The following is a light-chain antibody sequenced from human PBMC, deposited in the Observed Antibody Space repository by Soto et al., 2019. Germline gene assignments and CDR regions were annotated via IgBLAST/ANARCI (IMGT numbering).Light chain of an antibody. Sequence: QSVLTQPASVSGSPGQSITSSCTGASSDVGGFDHVSWYQQHPGKVPRLLIYDVSSRPSGVSDRFSGSKSGNTASLTISGLQAEDEADYYCNSFTTTNTYGFGTGTKVTVL. CDR3: NSFTTTNTYG. J-gene: IGLJ1*01. CDR1: SSDVGGFDH. V-gene: IGLV2-14*03. CDR2: DVS.